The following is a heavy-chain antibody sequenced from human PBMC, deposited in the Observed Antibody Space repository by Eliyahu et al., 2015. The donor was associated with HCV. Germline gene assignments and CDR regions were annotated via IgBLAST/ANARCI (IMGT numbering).Heavy chain of an antibody. CDR3: VRGEKRDGSINDPEGNAFDI. CDR2: IVTNGDK. D-gene: IGHD1-1*01. V-gene: IGHV3-13*01. J-gene: IGHJ3*02. Sequence: VQLVESGGGLVQPGGSLRLSCAASGFXFNXYDMHWVRQGTGKGLEWVAGIVTNGDKFYVDSVKGRFSISRATARNSLYLQMNSLRVGDTALYFCVRGEKRDGSINDPEGNAFDIWGQGTMVAVSS. CDR1: GFXFNXYD.